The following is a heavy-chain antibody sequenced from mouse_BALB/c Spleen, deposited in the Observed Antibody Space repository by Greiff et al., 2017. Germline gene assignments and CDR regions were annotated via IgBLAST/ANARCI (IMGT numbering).Heavy chain of an antibody. CDR2: ISTYYGDA. V-gene: IGHV1S137*01. CDR1: GYTFTDYA. CDR3: ARENAGFDY. Sequence: VQLVESGAELVRPGVSVKISCKGSGYTFTDYAMHWVKQSHAKSLEWIGVISTYYGDASYNQKFKGKATMTVDKSSSTAYMELARLTSEDSAIYYCARENAGFDYWGQGTTLTVSS. J-gene: IGHJ2*01.